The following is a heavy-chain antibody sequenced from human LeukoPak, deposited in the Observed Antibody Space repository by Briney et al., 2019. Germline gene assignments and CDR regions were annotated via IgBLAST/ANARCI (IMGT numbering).Heavy chain of an antibody. Sequence: SVKVSCKASGRTFRSDAFTWVRQAPGHGLECMGGIFPLYGVVSYAQKFQGRVTITADESESTAYMEMSSLRSDDTAVYYCARGVGWDIVDQNYYMDVWGKGTTVTVSS. CDR2: IFPLYGVV. CDR3: ARGVGWDIVDQNYYMDV. CDR1: GRTFRSDA. J-gene: IGHJ6*03. D-gene: IGHD5-12*01. V-gene: IGHV1-69*13.